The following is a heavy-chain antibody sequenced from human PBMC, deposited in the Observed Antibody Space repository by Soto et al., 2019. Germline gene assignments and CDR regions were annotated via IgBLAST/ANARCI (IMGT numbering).Heavy chain of an antibody. CDR1: GGSISSGGYY. J-gene: IGHJ5*02. CDR2: IYYSGST. V-gene: IGHV4-31*03. Sequence: PSETLSLTCTVSGGSISSGGYYWSWIRQHPGKGLEWIGYIYYSGSTYYNPSLKSRVTISVDTSKNQFSLKLSSVTAADTAVYYCARAGRYYYDSSGYYGVNWFHPWGQGTLVTVSS. CDR3: ARAGRYYYDSSGYYGVNWFHP. D-gene: IGHD3-22*01.